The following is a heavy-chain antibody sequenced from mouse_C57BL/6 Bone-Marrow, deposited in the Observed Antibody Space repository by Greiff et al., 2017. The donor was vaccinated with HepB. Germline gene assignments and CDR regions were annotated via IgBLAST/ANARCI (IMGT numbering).Heavy chain of an antibody. D-gene: IGHD1-1*01. CDR3: TFHYYGSSSWYFDV. J-gene: IGHJ1*03. V-gene: IGHV14-1*01. CDR1: GFNIKDYY. Sequence: DVKLQESGAELVRPGASVKLSCTASGFNIKDYYMHWVKQRPEQGLEWIGRIDPEDGDTEYAPKFQGKATMTADTSSNTAYLQLSSLTSEDTAVYYCTFHYYGSSSWYFDVRGTGTTVTVSS. CDR2: IDPEDGDT.